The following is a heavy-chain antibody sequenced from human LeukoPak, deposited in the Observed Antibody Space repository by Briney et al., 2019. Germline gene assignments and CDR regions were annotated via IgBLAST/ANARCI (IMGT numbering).Heavy chain of an antibody. D-gene: IGHD2-2*01. J-gene: IGHJ4*02. CDR2: ISWNSGSI. CDR3: AKGGCSSTSCTLDY. CDR1: GFTFDDYA. V-gene: IGHV3-9*03. Sequence: GGSLRLSXAASGFTFDDYAMHWVRQAPGKGLEWVSGISWNSGSIGYADSVKGRFTISRDNAKNSLYLQMNSLRAGDMALYYCAKGGCSSTSCTLDYWGQGTLVTVSS.